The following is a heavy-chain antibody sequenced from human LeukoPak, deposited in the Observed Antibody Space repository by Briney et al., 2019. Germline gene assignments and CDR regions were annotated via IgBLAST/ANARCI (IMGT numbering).Heavy chain of an antibody. CDR1: GGSFSGYY. CDR3: ARANEYSSGWYGIWFDP. D-gene: IGHD6-19*01. V-gene: IGHV4-34*01. Sequence: SETLSLTCAVYGGSFSGYYWSWIRQPPGKGLEWIGEINHSGSTNYNPSLKSRVTMSVDTSKNQFSLKVNSVTAADTAVYYCARANEYSSGWYGIWFDPWGQGTLVTVSS. CDR2: INHSGST. J-gene: IGHJ5*02.